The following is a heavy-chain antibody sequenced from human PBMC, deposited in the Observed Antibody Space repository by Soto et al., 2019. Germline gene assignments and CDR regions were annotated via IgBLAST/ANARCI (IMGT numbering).Heavy chain of an antibody. Sequence: QVQLVESGGGVVQPGRSLRLSCAASGFTFSSYGMHWVRQAPGKGLEWVAVISYDGSNKYYADSVKGRFTISRDNSKNTLYLQMNSLRAEDTAVYYCAKVRIAAAGIWYFDLWGRGTLVTVSS. CDR3: AKVRIAAAGIWYFDL. CDR2: ISYDGSNK. D-gene: IGHD6-13*01. CDR1: GFTFSSYG. J-gene: IGHJ2*01. V-gene: IGHV3-30*18.